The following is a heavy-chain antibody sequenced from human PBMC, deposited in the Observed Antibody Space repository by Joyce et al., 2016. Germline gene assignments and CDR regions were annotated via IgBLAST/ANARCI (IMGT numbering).Heavy chain of an antibody. CDR2: IAYDGSNK. CDR1: GFSFSQFS. CDR3: ARGTTVTRMGNWFDP. Sequence: QVQLVESGGGVGQPGRSLTLSCAASGFSFSQFSMGWIRQAPGKGLEGAAVIAYDGSNKYYADSAKGRFIISRDNSKNTLNLQMTGLRSDDTGVYYCARGTTVTRMGNWFDPWGQGTLVTVSS. D-gene: IGHD4-17*01. V-gene: IGHV3-30-3*01. J-gene: IGHJ5*02.